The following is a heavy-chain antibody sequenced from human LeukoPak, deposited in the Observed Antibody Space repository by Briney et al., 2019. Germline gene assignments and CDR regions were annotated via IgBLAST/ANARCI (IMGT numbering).Heavy chain of an antibody. CDR2: ISTVSTYT. V-gene: IGHV3-21*01. Sequence: GGSLRPSCAASGFTFTDYSMTWVRQAPGKGLEWVASISTVSTYTFYSDSVKGRFTISRDNAKNTLYLQMSSLSAEDTAVYYCARDGSGFYYYYYMDVWGRGTTVTVSS. J-gene: IGHJ6*03. CDR3: ARDGSGFYYYYYMDV. CDR1: GFTFTDYS. D-gene: IGHD6-25*01.